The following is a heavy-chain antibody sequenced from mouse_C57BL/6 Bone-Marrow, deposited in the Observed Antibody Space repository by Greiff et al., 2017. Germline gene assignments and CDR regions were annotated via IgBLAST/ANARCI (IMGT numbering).Heavy chain of an antibody. V-gene: IGHV5-4*01. Sequence: EVKLVESGGGLVKPGGSLKLSCAASGFTFSSYAMSWVRQTPEKRLEWVATISDGGSYTYYPDNVKGRFTISRDNAKNNLYLQMSHLKSEDTAMYYCARERRRYDGYYVPFAYWGQGTLVTVSA. J-gene: IGHJ3*01. CDR3: ARERRRYDGYYVPFAY. D-gene: IGHD2-3*01. CDR1: GFTFSSYA. CDR2: ISDGGSYT.